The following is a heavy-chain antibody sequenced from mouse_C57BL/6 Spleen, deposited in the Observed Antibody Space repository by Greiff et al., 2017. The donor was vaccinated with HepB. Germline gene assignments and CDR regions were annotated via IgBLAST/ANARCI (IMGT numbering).Heavy chain of an antibody. CDR2: IYPRSGNT. CDR1: GYTFTSYG. CDR3: ARSYGDAMDY. V-gene: IGHV1-81*01. D-gene: IGHD1-1*01. Sequence: VKLQQSGAELARPGASVKLSCKASGYTFTSYGISWVKQRTGQGLEWIGEIYPRSGNTYYNEKFKGKATLTADKSSSTAYMELRSLTSEDSAVYFCARSYGDAMDYWGQGTSVTVSS. J-gene: IGHJ4*01.